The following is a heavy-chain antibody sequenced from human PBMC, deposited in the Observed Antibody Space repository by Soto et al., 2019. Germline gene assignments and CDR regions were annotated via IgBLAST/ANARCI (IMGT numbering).Heavy chain of an antibody. CDR1: GGSFSGYY. D-gene: IGHD3-9*01. CDR3: ARAQPWYYDILTGYENWFDP. CDR2: INHSGST. J-gene: IGHJ5*02. Sequence: PSDTLSLTCAVHGGSFSGYYWSWIRQPPGKGLEWIGEINHSGSTNYNPSLKSRVTISVDTSKNQFSLKLSSVTAADTAVYYCARAQPWYYDILTGYENWFDPWGQGTLVT. V-gene: IGHV4-34*01.